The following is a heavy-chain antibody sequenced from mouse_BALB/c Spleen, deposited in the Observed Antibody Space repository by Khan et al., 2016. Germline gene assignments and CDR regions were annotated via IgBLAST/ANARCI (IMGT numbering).Heavy chain of an antibody. Sequence: EVELVESGGGLVQPGGSLRLSCATSGFIFTDYYMSWVRQPPGKALEWLGFIRNKANGYTTEYRASVKGRFTISRENSQSILSLQMNTLRAGYSATYYCARDLEGYDYAMDYWGQGTSGTVSS. CDR2: IRNKANGYTT. D-gene: IGHD2-2*01. CDR3: ARDLEGYDYAMDY. CDR1: GFIFTDYY. V-gene: IGHV7-3*02. J-gene: IGHJ4*01.